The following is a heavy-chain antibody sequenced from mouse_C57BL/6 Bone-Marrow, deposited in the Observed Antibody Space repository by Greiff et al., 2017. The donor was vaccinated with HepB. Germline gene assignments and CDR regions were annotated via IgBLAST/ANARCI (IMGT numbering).Heavy chain of an antibody. Sequence: QVQLQQSGAELARPGASVKLSCKASGYTFTSYGISWVKQSTGQGLEWIGEIYPRSGNTYYNEKFKGKATLTADKSSSTAYMELRSLTSEDSAVYFCARGRNTTVGGFAYWGQGTLVTVSA. CDR1: GYTFTSYG. D-gene: IGHD1-1*01. V-gene: IGHV1-81*01. J-gene: IGHJ3*01. CDR3: ARGRNTTVGGFAY. CDR2: IYPRSGNT.